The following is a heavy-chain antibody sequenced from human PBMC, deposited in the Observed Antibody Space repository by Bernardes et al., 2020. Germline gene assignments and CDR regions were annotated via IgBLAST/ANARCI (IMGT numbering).Heavy chain of an antibody. Sequence: AETLSLSCAASGFTFSSYGLHWVRQAPGKGLEWVAVISYDGSNKYYADSVKGRFTISRDNSKNTLYLQMNSLRAADTAVYYCAKDRGVQLWLSFYYGMDVWGRGTTVTVSS. D-gene: IGHD5-18*01. CDR2: ISYDGSNK. CDR1: GFTFSSYG. V-gene: IGHV3-30*18. CDR3: AKDRGVQLWLSFYYGMDV. J-gene: IGHJ6*02.